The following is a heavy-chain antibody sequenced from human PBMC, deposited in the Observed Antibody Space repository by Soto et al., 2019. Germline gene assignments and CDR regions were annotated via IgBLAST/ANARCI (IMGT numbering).Heavy chain of an antibody. V-gene: IGHV1-69*01. CDR2: IIPIFGTA. J-gene: IGHJ6*02. CDR3: ARSGVWSGYYRYYYYGRDV. D-gene: IGHD3-3*01. CDR1: GGTFSSYA. Sequence: QVQLVQSGAEVKKPGSSVKVSCKASGGTFSSYAISWVRQAPGQGLEWMGGIIPIFGTANYAQKFQGRVTINEDESTSTDYMELSSLRSDETAVYYCARSGVWSGYYRYYYYGRDVWGQGTTVTVSS.